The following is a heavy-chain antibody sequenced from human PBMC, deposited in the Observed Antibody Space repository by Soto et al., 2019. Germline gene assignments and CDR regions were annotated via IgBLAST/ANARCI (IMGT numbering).Heavy chain of an antibody. CDR3: ARQHSGTWYDFDS. J-gene: IGHJ4*02. V-gene: IGHV3-21*01. D-gene: IGHD6-13*01. Sequence: GGSLRLSCAASGFTFTSYSMNWFRQAPGKGLEWVSSISSSSSYIYYADSVKGRFTISRDNAKNSLFLQMNGLRAEDTAVYYCARQHSGTWYDFDSWGQGTLVTVSS. CDR1: GFTFTSYS. CDR2: ISSSSSYI.